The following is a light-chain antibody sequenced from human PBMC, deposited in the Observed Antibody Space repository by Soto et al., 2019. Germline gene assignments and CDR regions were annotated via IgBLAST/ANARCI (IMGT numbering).Light chain of an antibody. Sequence: EVGMTQSPATLSVFPGERVTISCRASESVGSNLAWYQQKPGQAPRLLIYGASTKATGVPARFSGSGSGTEFPLIISRLQSEDVALYYCQQYNNWLTFGGGTKVEIE. V-gene: IGKV3-15*01. CDR1: ESVGSN. CDR3: QQYNNWLT. CDR2: GAS. J-gene: IGKJ4*01.